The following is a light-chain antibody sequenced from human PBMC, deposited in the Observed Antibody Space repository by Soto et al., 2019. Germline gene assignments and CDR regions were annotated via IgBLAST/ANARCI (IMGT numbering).Light chain of an antibody. V-gene: IGKV1-5*03. J-gene: IGKJ2*01. CDR1: QTIITW. Sequence: DIQMTQFPSTLSASVGDRVTITCRASQTIITWLAWYQQKPGKAPKILISKASILESGAPSRFSGSGSGTEFTLTISSLQPDDFATYYCQQYYNFHTFGQGTKLEIK. CDR3: QQYYNFHT. CDR2: KAS.